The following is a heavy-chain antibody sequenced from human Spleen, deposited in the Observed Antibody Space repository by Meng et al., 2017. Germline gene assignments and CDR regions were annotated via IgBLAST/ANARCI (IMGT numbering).Heavy chain of an antibody. V-gene: IGHV3-30*03. CDR3: ARGAIIAARDFFYYGLDV. Sequence: GGSLRLSCAASGFTFSSHWMYWVRQAPGKGLEWVAVISLDGSGKQYADSVKGRFTFSRDDSKNTVYLQMNSLTSEDTAVYYCARGAIIAARDFFYYGLDVWGQGTTVTVSS. CDR2: ISLDGSGK. J-gene: IGHJ6*02. CDR1: GFTFSSHW. D-gene: IGHD6-13*01.